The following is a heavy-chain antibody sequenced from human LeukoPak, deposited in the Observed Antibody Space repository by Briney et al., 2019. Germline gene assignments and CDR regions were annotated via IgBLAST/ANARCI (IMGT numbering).Heavy chain of an antibody. Sequence: GGSLRLSCAASGFTVSSNYMSWVRQAPGKGLEWVSVIYSGGSTYYADSVKGRFTISRDSSKNTLYLQMNSLRAEDTAPYFCAKVNWNCGEHSWGQGTLVTVSS. CDR1: GFTVSSNY. J-gene: IGHJ4*02. CDR2: IYSGGST. V-gene: IGHV3-53*01. CDR3: AKVNWNCGEHS. D-gene: IGHD1-7*01.